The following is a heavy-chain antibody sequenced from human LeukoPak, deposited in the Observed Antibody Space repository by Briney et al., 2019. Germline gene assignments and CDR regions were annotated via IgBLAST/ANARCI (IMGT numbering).Heavy chain of an antibody. J-gene: IGHJ6*02. Sequence: SETLSLTCTVSGGSISSSSYYWGWIRQPPGKGLEWIGSIYYSGSTYYNPSLKSRVTISVDTSKNQFSLKLSSVTAADTAVYYCARQPIVVEVATTTTPEGYYYGMDVWGQGTTVTVSS. CDR2: IYYSGST. V-gene: IGHV4-39*07. D-gene: IGHD2-15*01. CDR3: ARQPIVVEVATTTTPEGYYYGMDV. CDR1: GGSISSSSYY.